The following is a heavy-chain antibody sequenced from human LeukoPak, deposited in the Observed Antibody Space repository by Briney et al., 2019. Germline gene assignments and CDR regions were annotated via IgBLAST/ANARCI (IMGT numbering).Heavy chain of an antibody. V-gene: IGHV4-31*03. D-gene: IGHD7-27*01. CDR2: IYYSGST. CDR1: GGSISSGGYY. CDR3: ARDLTGDQLFDP. J-gene: IGHJ5*02. Sequence: SETLSLTCTVSGGSISSGGYYWSWIRQHPGKGLEWIGYIYYSGSTYYNPSLKSRVTISVDTSKNQFSLKLSSVTAADTAVYYCARDLTGDQLFDPWGQGTLVTVSS.